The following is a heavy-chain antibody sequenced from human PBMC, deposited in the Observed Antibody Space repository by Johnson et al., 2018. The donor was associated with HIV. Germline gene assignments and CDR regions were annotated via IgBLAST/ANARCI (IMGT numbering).Heavy chain of an antibody. Sequence: VQLVESGGGLVQPGRSLRLSCAASGFTFDDYAIHWVRQAPGKGLEWVSGISWNGGTIGYADSVKGRFTISRDNAKNSLYLQMNSLRADDTAVYYCASDPIRGYGYYEDDAFDIWGQGTMVTVSS. J-gene: IGHJ3*02. D-gene: IGHD4-17*01. CDR3: ASDPIRGYGYYEDDAFDI. CDR2: ISWNGGTI. V-gene: IGHV3-9*01. CDR1: GFTFDDYA.